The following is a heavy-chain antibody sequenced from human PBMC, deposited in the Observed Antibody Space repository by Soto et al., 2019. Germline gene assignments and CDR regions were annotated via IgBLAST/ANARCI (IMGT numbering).Heavy chain of an antibody. V-gene: IGHV5-51*01. CDR2: IYPGDSDT. D-gene: IGHD3-3*01. Sequence: PGESLKISCKGSGYSFTSYWIGWVRQMPGKGLEWMGIIYPGDSDTRYSPSFQGQVTISADKSISTAYLQWSSLKASDTAMYYCARLKGDFWSGYYWEATQNWFDPWGQGTLVTVSS. CDR1: GYSFTSYW. J-gene: IGHJ5*02. CDR3: ARLKGDFWSGYYWEATQNWFDP.